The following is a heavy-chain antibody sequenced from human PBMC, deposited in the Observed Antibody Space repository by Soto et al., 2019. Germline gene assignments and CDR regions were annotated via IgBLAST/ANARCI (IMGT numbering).Heavy chain of an antibody. V-gene: IGHV3-33*01. CDR2: IWYDGTNI. CDR3: AREFELRLGEFSLTWLDP. D-gene: IGHD3-16*02. Sequence: QVQLVESGGGVVQPGRSLRLSCAASGFTFSIGGMHWVRQAPGKGLEWLAVIWYDGTNIYYAESVKGRFTISRDNSKNTLYLQMNSLRAEDTAVYYCAREFELRLGEFSLTWLDPWGQGTLVTVSS. J-gene: IGHJ5*02. CDR1: GFTFSIGG.